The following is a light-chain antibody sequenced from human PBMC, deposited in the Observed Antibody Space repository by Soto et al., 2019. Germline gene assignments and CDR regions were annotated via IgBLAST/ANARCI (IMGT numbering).Light chain of an antibody. V-gene: IGKV3-20*01. CDR3: QQYGTSPRT. J-gene: IGKJ1*01. Sequence: EIVLTQSPGTLSLSPGERATLSCRASQSVSSTYLAWYQQKPGQAPRLLIYGASSRATGIPNRFSGSGSGTDITLTICRLEPEDFAVYYCQQYGTSPRTFGQGTKVDIK. CDR2: GAS. CDR1: QSVSSTY.